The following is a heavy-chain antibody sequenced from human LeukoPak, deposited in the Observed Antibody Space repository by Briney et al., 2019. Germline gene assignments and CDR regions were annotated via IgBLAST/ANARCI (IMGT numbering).Heavy chain of an antibody. CDR2: IKPDGSQI. D-gene: IGHD1-1*01. Sequence: GGSLRLSCAASGFTFSSYWMTWVRQAPGKGLEWVANIKPDGSQIYYADSVKGRFTISRDNAKNSLYLQMNGLRAEDTAVYYCARDLNWETYWGQGTLVTVSS. V-gene: IGHV3-7*01. J-gene: IGHJ4*02. CDR3: ARDLNWETY. CDR1: GFTFSSYW.